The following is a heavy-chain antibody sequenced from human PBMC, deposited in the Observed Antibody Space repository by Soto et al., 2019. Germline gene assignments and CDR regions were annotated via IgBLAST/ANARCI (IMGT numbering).Heavy chain of an antibody. CDR1: GFTFSDFA. Sequence: EVQVLESGGGLVQPGGSLRLSCAATGFTFSDFAMSWVRQAPGKGLEWVSRIFVGGNCPHYADSVKGRVTISRDNSKSTLYLQMNSLRAEDTAVYYCAKMEGMDPWAYSFDYWGQGTLVTVSS. J-gene: IGHJ4*02. CDR2: IFVGGNCP. D-gene: IGHD2-2*03. V-gene: IGHV3-23*01. CDR3: AKMEGMDPWAYSFDY.